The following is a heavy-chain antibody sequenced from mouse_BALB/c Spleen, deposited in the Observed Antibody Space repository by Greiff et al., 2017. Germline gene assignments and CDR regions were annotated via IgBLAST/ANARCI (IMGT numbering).Heavy chain of an antibody. D-gene: IGHD2-1*01. CDR3: ARMVYGNYPWYFDY. V-gene: IGHV8-11*01. Sequence: QVTLKVSGPGILQPSQTLSLTCSFSGFSLSTYGIGVGWIRQPSGKGLEWLAHIWWNDNKYYNTALKSRLTISKDTSNNQVFLKIASVDTADTATYYCARMVYGNYPWYFDYWGQGTTLTVSS. CDR2: IWWNDNK. CDR1: GFSLSTYGIG. J-gene: IGHJ2*01.